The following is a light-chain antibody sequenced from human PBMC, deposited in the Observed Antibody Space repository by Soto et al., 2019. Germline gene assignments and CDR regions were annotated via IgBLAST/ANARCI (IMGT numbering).Light chain of an antibody. CDR3: SSYAGSKNYVV. CDR2: EVS. J-gene: IGLJ2*01. CDR1: SSDVGGYNF. V-gene: IGLV2-8*01. Sequence: QSALTQPPSASGSPGQSVTLSCTGTSSDVGGYNFVSWYQQHPGKAPKLMIYEVSKRPSGVPDRFSGSKSGNTASLTVSGLQAEDEADYYCSSYAGSKNYVVFGGGTKLTVL.